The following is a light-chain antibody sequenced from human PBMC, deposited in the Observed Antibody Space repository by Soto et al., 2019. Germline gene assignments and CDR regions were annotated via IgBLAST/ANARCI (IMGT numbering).Light chain of an antibody. CDR1: QSVTSSS. Sequence: EIVLTQSPGTLSLSPGERATLSCRASQSVTSSSLAWYQQKPGQAPRLLIYSASSRATGIPERFSGSGSGTDFTLTISRLEPDDFAMYYCLQYGSSFRTFGQGTKVEIK. CDR3: LQYGSSFRT. J-gene: IGKJ1*01. V-gene: IGKV3-20*01. CDR2: SAS.